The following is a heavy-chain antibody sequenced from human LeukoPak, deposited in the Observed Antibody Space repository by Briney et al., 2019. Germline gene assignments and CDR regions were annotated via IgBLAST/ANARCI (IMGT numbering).Heavy chain of an antibody. V-gene: IGHV3-48*03. CDR3: ARDRSGYYYNWFDP. J-gene: IGHJ5*02. CDR1: GFTFSNYE. D-gene: IGHD3-22*01. CDR2: ISRSGSTI. Sequence: GGSLRLSCAASGFTFSNYEMNWVRQAPGKGLEWVSYISRSGSTIYYADSVKGRFTISRDNAENSLYLQMNSLRAEDTAVYYCARDRSGYYYNWFDPWGQGTLVTVSS.